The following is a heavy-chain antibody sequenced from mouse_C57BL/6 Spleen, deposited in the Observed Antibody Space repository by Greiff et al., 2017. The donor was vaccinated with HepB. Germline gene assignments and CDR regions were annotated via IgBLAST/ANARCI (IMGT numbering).Heavy chain of an antibody. J-gene: IGHJ3*01. D-gene: IGHD2-3*01. Sequence: QVQLQQPGAELVKPGASVKLSCKASGYTFTSYWMQWVKQRPGQGLEWIGEIDPSDSYTNYNQKFKGKATLTVDTSSSTAYMQLSSLTSEDSAVYDCARARDGYSYWGQGTLVTVSA. CDR2: IDPSDSYT. CDR3: ARARDGYSY. V-gene: IGHV1-50*01. CDR1: GYTFTSYW.